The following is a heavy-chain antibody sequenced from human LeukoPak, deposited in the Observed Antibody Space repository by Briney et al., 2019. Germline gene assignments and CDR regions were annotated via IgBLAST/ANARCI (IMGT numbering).Heavy chain of an antibody. CDR1: GFTFSSYA. V-gene: IGHV3-23*01. CDR3: AKDRGKVVVITPFDY. CDR2: ISGSGGST. Sequence: PGGSLRLSCAASGFTFSSYAMSWVRQAPGKGLEWVSAISGSGGSTYYADSVKGRFTISRDNSKNTLYLQMNSLRAEDTAVYYCAKDRGKVVVITPFDYWGQGTLVTVSS. D-gene: IGHD3-22*01. J-gene: IGHJ4*02.